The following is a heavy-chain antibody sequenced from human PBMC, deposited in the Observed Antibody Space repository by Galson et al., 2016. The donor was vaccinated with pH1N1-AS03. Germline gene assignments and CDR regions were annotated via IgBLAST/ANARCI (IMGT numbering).Heavy chain of an antibody. V-gene: IGHV3-64*01. CDR1: GFTFSDYA. D-gene: IGHD3-3*01. Sequence: SLRLSCAASGFTFSDYAMHWVRQAPGKGLEYVSAISSDASGTYYANSVKGRFTISRDNSKNTVYLQMGSLRAEDMAVYYCARRRSYYDFWSGCSDYWGQGALVTVSS. CDR3: ARRRSYYDFWSGCSDY. J-gene: IGHJ4*02. CDR2: ISSDASGT.